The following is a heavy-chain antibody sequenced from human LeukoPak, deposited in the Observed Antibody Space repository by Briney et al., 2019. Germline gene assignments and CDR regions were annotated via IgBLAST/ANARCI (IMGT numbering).Heavy chain of an antibody. D-gene: IGHD6-19*01. CDR3: ARRYPYSIAWHPSAFDV. V-gene: IGHV3-66*01. CDR2: IYSGGTT. Sequence: GGSLRLSCAASAFTVSSNYMSWVRQAPGKGLEWVSIIYSGGTTYYADSVKGRFTISRENSKNTLYLQMNSLSAEDTAVYYCARRYPYSIAWHPSAFDVWGQGTMVTVSS. J-gene: IGHJ3*01. CDR1: AFTVSSNY.